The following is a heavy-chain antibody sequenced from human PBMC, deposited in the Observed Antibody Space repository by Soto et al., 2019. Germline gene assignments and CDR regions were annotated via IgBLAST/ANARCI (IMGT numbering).Heavy chain of an antibody. Sequence: EVQLLESGGGLVQPGGSLRLSCAAPGFTFSSYAMSWVRQAPGKGLEWVSAISGSGGSTYYADSVKGRFTISRDNSKNTLYLQMNSLRAEDTAVYYCAKVEGADYYDSSGYYYEYFQHWGQGTLVTVSS. D-gene: IGHD3-22*01. CDR3: AKVEGADYYDSSGYYYEYFQH. J-gene: IGHJ1*01. CDR2: ISGSGGST. V-gene: IGHV3-23*01. CDR1: GFTFSSYA.